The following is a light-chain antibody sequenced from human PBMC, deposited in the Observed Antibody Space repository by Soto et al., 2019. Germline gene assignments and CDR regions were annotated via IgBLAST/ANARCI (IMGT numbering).Light chain of an antibody. CDR2: GAS. CDR1: QSIRTN. J-gene: IGKJ5*01. V-gene: IGKV3-15*01. CDR3: QQYNHWTSIT. Sequence: IVMTQSPATLSVSPGERAILSCSASQSIRTNVAWYQQRPGQAPRLLIYGASTRATDIPARFSGSGSGTEFTLTISSLQSEDFAIYYCQQYNHWTSITFGQGTRLEF.